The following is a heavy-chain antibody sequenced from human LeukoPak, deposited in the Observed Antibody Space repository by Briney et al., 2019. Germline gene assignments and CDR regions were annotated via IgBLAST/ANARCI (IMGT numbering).Heavy chain of an antibody. J-gene: IGHJ4*02. CDR2: IYYSGST. Sequence: SETLSLTCTVSGGSISSYYWSWIRQPPGKGLEWIGYIYYSGSTNYNPSLKSRVTISVDTSKNQFSLKLSSVTAADTAAYYCARETLDYSYFDYWGQGTLVTVSS. V-gene: IGHV4-59*01. CDR3: ARETLDYSYFDY. D-gene: IGHD4-11*01. CDR1: GGSISSYY.